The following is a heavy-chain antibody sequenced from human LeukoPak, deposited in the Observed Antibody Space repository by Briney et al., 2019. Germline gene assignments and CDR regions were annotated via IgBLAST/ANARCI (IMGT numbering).Heavy chain of an antibody. CDR1: GFTFSSYA. CDR3: AKVQGYDSSGYYPPFDY. Sequence: PGGSLRLSCAASGFTFSSYAMSWVRQAPGKGLEWVSAISGSGGSTYYADSVKGRFTISRDNSKNTLYLQMNSLRAEDTAVYYCAKVQGYDSSGYYPPFDYWGQGTLVTVSS. CDR2: ISGSGGST. J-gene: IGHJ4*02. D-gene: IGHD3-22*01. V-gene: IGHV3-23*01.